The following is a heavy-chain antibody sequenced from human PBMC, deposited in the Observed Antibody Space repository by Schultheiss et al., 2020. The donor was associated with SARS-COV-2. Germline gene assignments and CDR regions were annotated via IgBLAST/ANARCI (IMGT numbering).Heavy chain of an antibody. CDR2: IYSGGST. CDR3: AKDRPGITGTHEEDFDY. D-gene: IGHD1-7*01. V-gene: IGHV3-53*01. Sequence: GWSLRLSCAASGFTVSSNYMSWVRQAPGKGLEWVSVIYSGGSTYYADSVKGRFTISRDNSKNTLYLQMNSLRAEDTAVYYCAKDRPGITGTHEEDFDYWGQGTLVTVSS. J-gene: IGHJ4*02. CDR1: GFTVSSNY.